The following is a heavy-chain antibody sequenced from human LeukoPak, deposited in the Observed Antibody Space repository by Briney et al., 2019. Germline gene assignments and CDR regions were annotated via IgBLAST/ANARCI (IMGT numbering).Heavy chain of an antibody. CDR1: GFTFSSYG. D-gene: IGHD5-18*01. V-gene: IGHV3-21*01. CDR3: ARGSLRGYSYGPSYYYYGMDV. CDR2: ISSSSSYI. J-gene: IGHJ6*02. Sequence: GGSLRLSCAASGFTFSSYGMNWVRQAPGKGLEWVSSISSSSSYIYYADSMKGRFTISRDNAKNSLYLQMNSLRAEDTAVYYCARGSLRGYSYGPSYYYYGMDVWGQGTTVTVSS.